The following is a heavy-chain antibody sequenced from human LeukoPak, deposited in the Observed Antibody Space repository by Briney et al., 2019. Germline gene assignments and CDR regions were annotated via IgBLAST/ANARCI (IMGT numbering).Heavy chain of an antibody. CDR1: GYTFTSYD. J-gene: IGHJ3*02. V-gene: IGHV1-8*03. D-gene: IGHD3-3*01. CDR2: MNPNSGNT. CDR3: ARDKNPSKRFLEWLFINDAFDI. Sequence: ASVKVSCKASGYTFTSYDINWVRQATGQGLEWMGWMNPNSGNTGYAQKFQGRVTITRNTSISTAYMELSSLRSEDTAVYYCARDKNPSKRFLEWLFINDAFDIWGQGTMVTVSS.